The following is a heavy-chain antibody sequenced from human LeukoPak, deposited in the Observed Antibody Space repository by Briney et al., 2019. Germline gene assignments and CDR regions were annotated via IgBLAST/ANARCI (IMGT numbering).Heavy chain of an antibody. D-gene: IGHD3-3*01. V-gene: IGHV4-34*01. J-gene: IGHJ6*02. CDR1: GGSFSGYY. CDR2: INHSGST. Sequence: SETLSLTCAVYGGSFSGYYWSWIRQPPGKGLEWIGEINHSGSTNYNPSLKSRVTISVDTSKNQFSLKLSSVTAADTAVYYCASAYYDFWGGYYSPFLRNGMDVWGQGTTVTVSS. CDR3: ASAYYDFWGGYYSPFLRNGMDV.